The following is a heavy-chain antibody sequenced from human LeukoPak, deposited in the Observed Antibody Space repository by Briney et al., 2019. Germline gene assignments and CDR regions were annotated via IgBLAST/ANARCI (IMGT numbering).Heavy chain of an antibody. CDR2: INAGSGNT. V-gene: IGHV1-3*01. Sequence: ASVKVSCKASGYTFTSYAMHWVRQAPGQRLEWMGWINAGSGNTKYSQNFQGRVTFISNTSATTAFMELSSLRSEDAAVYYCARDSGSGSNDYWGQGTLVTVSS. D-gene: IGHD1-26*01. CDR1: GYTFTSYA. CDR3: ARDSGSGSNDY. J-gene: IGHJ4*02.